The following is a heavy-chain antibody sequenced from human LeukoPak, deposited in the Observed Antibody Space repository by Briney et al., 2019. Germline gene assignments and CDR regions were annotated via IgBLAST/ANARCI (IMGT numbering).Heavy chain of an antibody. CDR3: TSGSYGYYFDY. CDR2: IRSKAYGGTT. J-gene: IGHJ4*02. V-gene: IGHV3-49*04. CDR1: GFTFGVYA. D-gene: IGHD1-26*01. Sequence: GGSLRLSCTASGFTFGVYAMSWVRQAPGKGLEWVGFIRSKAYGGTTEYAASVKGRFTISRDDSKSIAYLQMNSLKTEDTAVYYCTSGSYGYYFDYWGQGTLVTVSS.